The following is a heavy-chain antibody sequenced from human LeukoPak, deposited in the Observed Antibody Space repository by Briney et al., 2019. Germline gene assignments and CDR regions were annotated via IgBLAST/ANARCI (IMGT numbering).Heavy chain of an antibody. V-gene: IGHV4-34*01. D-gene: IGHD6-25*01. CDR2: INHSGGT. J-gene: IGHJ5*02. CDR3: ARLKVPYTSGLAP. CDR1: GGSFSGYY. Sequence: SETLSLTCVVYGGSFSGYYWSWIRQPPGQGLEWIGEINHSGGTNYNPSLKSRVTMSVDTSKKQFSLKLSSVTAADTAVYYCARLKVPYTSGLAPWGQGTLVTVSS.